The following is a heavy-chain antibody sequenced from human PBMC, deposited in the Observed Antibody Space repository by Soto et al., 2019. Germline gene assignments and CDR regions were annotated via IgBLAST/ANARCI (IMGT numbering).Heavy chain of an antibody. J-gene: IGHJ4*02. CDR1: GGSISSGGYY. CDR3: ASQATGWYLDY. CDR2: IYDSGST. Sequence: QVELQESGPGLVKPSQTLSLTCTVSGGSISSGGYYWSWVRQHPGKGLEWIGYIYDSGSTYYNPSLKSRVTISVDTSKNQFSLKLTSVTAADTAVYYCASQATGWYLDYWGQGTLVTVSS. V-gene: IGHV4-31*03. D-gene: IGHD6-19*01.